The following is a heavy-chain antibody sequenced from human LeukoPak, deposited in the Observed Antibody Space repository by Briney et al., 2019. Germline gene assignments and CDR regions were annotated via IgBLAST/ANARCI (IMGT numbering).Heavy chain of an antibody. CDR1: GFTFTSSA. CDR3: AADQGSLDYYFDY. CDR2: IVVGSGNT. J-gene: IGHJ4*02. V-gene: IGHV1-58*01. Sequence: TSVKVCCKASGFTFTSSAVQWVRQARGQRLEWIGWIVVGSGNTNYAQKFQERVTITRDMSTSTAYMELSSLRSEDTAVYYCAADQGSLDYYFDYWGQGTLVTVSS.